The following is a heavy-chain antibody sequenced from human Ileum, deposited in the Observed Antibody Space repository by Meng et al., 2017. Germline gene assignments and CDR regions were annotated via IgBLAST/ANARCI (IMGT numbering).Heavy chain of an antibody. Sequence: ASVKVSCKASGYTFTSYGISWVRQAPGQGLEWMGWISAYNGNTNYAQKLQGRVTMTTDTSTSTAYMELRSLRSDDTAVYYCARLLSQYYYDERGDFDYWGQGNLVTGAS. J-gene: IGHJ4*02. CDR3: ARLLSQYYYDERGDFDY. D-gene: IGHD3-22*01. V-gene: IGHV1-18*01. CDR1: GYTFTSYG. CDR2: ISAYNGNT.